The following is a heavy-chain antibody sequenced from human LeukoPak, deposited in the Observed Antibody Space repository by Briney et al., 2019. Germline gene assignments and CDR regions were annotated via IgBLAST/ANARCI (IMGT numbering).Heavy chain of an antibody. CDR2: IIPIFGTA. Sequence: SVKVSCKASGGTFSSYAISWVRQAPGQGLEWMGGIIPIFGTANYAQKFQGRVTITTGESTSTAYMELSSLRSEDTAVYYCARLKTDGYTGYYFDYWGQGTLVTVSS. V-gene: IGHV1-69*05. CDR1: GGTFSSYA. J-gene: IGHJ4*02. D-gene: IGHD5-24*01. CDR3: ARLKTDGYTGYYFDY.